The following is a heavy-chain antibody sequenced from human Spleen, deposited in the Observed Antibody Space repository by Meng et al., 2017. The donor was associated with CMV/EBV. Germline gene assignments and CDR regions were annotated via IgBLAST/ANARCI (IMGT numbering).Heavy chain of an antibody. J-gene: IGHJ4*02. CDR1: GGSISSSSYY. V-gene: IGHV4-39*07. CDR3: ARAPLVGGGFDY. D-gene: IGHD3-16*01. Sequence: QLQLQGSGPGPVKPSETLSLTCTCSGGSISSSSYYWGWIRQPPGKGLEWIGSIYYSGSTYYNPSLKSRVTISVDTSKNQFSLKLSSVTAADTAVYYCARAPLVGGGFDYWGQGTLVTVSS. CDR2: IYYSGST.